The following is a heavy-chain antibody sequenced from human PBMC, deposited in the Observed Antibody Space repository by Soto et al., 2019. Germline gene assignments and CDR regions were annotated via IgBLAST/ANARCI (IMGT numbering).Heavy chain of an antibody. Sequence: QVHIVQSGAEVKKPGASVKVSCKPSGYPFTHFSIHWVRQAPGQRPEWMALINSGTGSTRYSQNFQGRVTVTRDTSANTVNMELSSRRSEDTAVYYCAIDQAIMTGYSPFDSWGQGTLVTVSS. CDR2: INSGTGST. D-gene: IGHD3-9*01. J-gene: IGHJ4*02. V-gene: IGHV1-3*04. CDR3: AIDQAIMTGYSPFDS. CDR1: GYPFTHFS.